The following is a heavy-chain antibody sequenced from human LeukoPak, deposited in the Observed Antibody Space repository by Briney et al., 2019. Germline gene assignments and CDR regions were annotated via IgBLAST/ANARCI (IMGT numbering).Heavy chain of an antibody. V-gene: IGHV4-4*07. CDR1: GGSISGYY. J-gene: IGHJ4*02. Sequence: PSETLSLTCTVSGGSISGYYWSWIRQPAGKGLEWIGRIYTSGSTNYNPSLKSRVTISVDTSKNQFSLKLSSVTAADTAVYYCARELLRFLEWSFDYWGQGTLVTVSS. D-gene: IGHD3-3*01. CDR3: ARELLRFLEWSFDY. CDR2: IYTSGST.